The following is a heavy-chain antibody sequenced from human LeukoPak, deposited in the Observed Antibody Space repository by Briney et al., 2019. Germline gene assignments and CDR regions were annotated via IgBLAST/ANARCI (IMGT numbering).Heavy chain of an antibody. CDR3: ARERSGWSYTFDY. CDR1: GFTISSNY. V-gene: IGHV3-53*01. CDR2: IYSDGST. Sequence: GGSLRLSCAASGFTISSNYMSWVRQAPGKGLEWVSIIYSDGSTYYADSVKGRFTISRDNSKNTLYLQMNSLRAEDTAVYYCARERSGWSYTFDYWGQGTLVTVSS. J-gene: IGHJ4*02. D-gene: IGHD6-19*01.